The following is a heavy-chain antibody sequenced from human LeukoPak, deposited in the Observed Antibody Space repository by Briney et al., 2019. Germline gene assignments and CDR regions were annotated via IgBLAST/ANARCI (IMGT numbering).Heavy chain of an antibody. Sequence: GGSLRLSCAASGFTFSSYSMNSVRQAPGKGLEWVSSISSSSSYIYYADSVKGRFTISRDNAKNSLYLQMNSLRAEDTAVYYCARGHGGYGDSPLGYWGQGTLVTVSS. V-gene: IGHV3-21*01. D-gene: IGHD4-17*01. CDR1: GFTFSSYS. CDR3: ARGHGGYGDSPLGY. CDR2: ISSSSSYI. J-gene: IGHJ4*02.